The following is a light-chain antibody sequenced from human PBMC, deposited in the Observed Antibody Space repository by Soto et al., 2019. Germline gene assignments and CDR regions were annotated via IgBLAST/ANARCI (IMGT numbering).Light chain of an antibody. V-gene: IGLV2-23*02. J-gene: IGLJ1*01. CDR2: EVD. CDR3: CSYATSKTDV. Sequence: QSVLTQPASVSGSPGQSITISCTGTTSDVGTYKLVSWYQQYPGKAPKLMIYEVDKRPSGVSNRFSASKSGNTASLTISGLHTEDEADYYCCSYATSKTDVFGTGTKLTVL. CDR1: TSDVGTYKL.